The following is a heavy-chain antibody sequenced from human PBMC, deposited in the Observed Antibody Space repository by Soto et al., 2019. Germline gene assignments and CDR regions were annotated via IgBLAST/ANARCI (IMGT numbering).Heavy chain of an antibody. V-gene: IGHV1-18*01. CDR3: ARVKMTYYYGSGSYYNDY. CDR1: GYTFTSYG. D-gene: IGHD3-10*01. CDR2: ISAYNGNT. Sequence: QVQLVQSGAEVKKPGASVKVSCKASGYTFTSYGISWVRQAPGQGLEWMGWISAYNGNTNYAQKLKGRGTMTTDTSTSTAYMELRSLRSDDTAVYYCARVKMTYYYGSGSYYNDYWGQGTLVTVSS. J-gene: IGHJ4*02.